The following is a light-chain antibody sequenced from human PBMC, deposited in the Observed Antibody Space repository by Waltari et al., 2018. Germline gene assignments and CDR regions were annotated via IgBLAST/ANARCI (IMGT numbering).Light chain of an antibody. CDR3: QQANSFPIT. CDR2: AAS. V-gene: IGKV1D-12*01. J-gene: IGKJ3*01. Sequence: DIQMTQSPSSVSASVGDRVTITCRASQGINSWLAWYQQKPGKAPKLLIYAASHLQSGVPSRCSGSGSGTDFTLTISSLQPEDFATYCCQQANSFPITFGPGTKVDIK. CDR1: QGINSW.